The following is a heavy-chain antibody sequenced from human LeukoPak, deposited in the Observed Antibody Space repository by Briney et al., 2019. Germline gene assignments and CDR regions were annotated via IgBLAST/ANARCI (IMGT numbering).Heavy chain of an antibody. Sequence: GGSLRLSCAASGFTFSSYSMNWVRQAPGKGLEWVSSISSSSSYIYYADSVKGRFTISRDNAKNSLHLQMNSLRAEDTAVYYCARELLWFGEDYYGMDVWGKGTTVTVSS. V-gene: IGHV3-21*01. J-gene: IGHJ6*04. CDR1: GFTFSSYS. CDR3: ARELLWFGEDYYGMDV. D-gene: IGHD3-10*01. CDR2: ISSSSSYI.